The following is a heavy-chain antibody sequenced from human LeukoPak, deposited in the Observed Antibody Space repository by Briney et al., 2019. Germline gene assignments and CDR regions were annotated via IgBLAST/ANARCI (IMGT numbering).Heavy chain of an antibody. J-gene: IGHJ6*02. CDR2: IYSGGST. Sequence: PGGSLRLSCVASGFTVSNNHMNWVRQAPGKGLEWVSIIYSGGSTYYADSVKGRFTISRDKSKNTLYLQMNSLRAEDTAVYYCASSGSGDNYHYYGMDVWGQGTTVTVSS. D-gene: IGHD3-10*01. CDR3: ASSGSGDNYHYYGMDV. V-gene: IGHV3-53*01. CDR1: GFTVSNNH.